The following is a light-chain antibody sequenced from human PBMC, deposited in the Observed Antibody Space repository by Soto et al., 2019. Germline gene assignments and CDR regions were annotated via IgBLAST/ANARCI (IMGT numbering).Light chain of an antibody. J-gene: IGLJ3*02. CDR1: TGAVTNGHY. Sequence: QAVVTQEPSLTVSPGGTITLTCGSSTGAVTNGHYPSWFQQKPGQAPRTLISETNNTHTWTPARFSGSLLGGKAALTLSGAQPEDEAEYYCLLSYSDGGVFGGGTKLTVL. V-gene: IGLV7-46*01. CDR3: LLSYSDGGV. CDR2: ETN.